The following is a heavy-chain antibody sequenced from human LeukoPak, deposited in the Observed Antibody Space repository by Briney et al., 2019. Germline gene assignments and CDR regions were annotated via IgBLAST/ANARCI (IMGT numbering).Heavy chain of an antibody. CDR2: ISSSSSYI. D-gene: IGHD3-3*01. CDR1: GFTFSSYS. Sequence: PGGSLRLSCAASGFTFSSYSMNWVRQAPGKGLEWVSSISSSSSYIYYADSVKGRFTISRDNAKNSLYLQMNSLRAEDTAVYYCASTYYDFWSGYYVEDYCYYYGMDVWGQGTTVTVSS. J-gene: IGHJ6*02. CDR3: ASTYYDFWSGYYVEDYCYYYGMDV. V-gene: IGHV3-21*01.